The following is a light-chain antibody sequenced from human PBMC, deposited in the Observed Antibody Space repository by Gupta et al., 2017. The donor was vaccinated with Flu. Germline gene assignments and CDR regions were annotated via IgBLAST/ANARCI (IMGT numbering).Light chain of an antibody. CDR1: QSISSSY. V-gene: IGKV3-20*01. CDR2: GAS. Sequence: GTLSLSPGERATLSCRTSQSISSSYLAWYQQKPGQAPRLLIYGASSRATGSPDRFTAGGSGTDFTLTISSLELEDFAVYYCQQYNNSAITFGGGTKVE. J-gene: IGKJ4*01. CDR3: QQYNNSAIT.